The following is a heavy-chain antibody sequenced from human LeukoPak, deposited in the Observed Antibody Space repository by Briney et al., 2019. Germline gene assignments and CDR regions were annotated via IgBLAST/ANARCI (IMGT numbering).Heavy chain of an antibody. D-gene: IGHD3-10*01. CDR3: ARAVDVSITLTDV. CDR1: GLIFSSYA. Sequence: GGSLRLSCTASGLIFSSYAMNWVRQAPGKGLEWVSGIGAGGTFTYYADSVKGRFTISRDNAKNSLYLQMNSLRAEDTAVYYCARAVDVSITLTDVWGQGTTVTVSS. J-gene: IGHJ6*02. CDR2: IGAGGTFT. V-gene: IGHV3-21*01.